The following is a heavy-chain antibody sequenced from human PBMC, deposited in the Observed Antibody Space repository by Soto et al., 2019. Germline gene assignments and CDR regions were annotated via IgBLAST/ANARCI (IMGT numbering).Heavy chain of an antibody. CDR1: RFTFKNYG. CDR2: IAKDGQTK. Sequence: QVQLVESGGGVVQPGTSLRLSCAASRFTFKNYGMHWVRQVAGKGLEWVAVIAKDGQTKHYADSVKGRFTISRDNSKDRLYLEMNGLRVEDTAVYYCARKPETGTTVPFDYWGQGTLVTVSS. D-gene: IGHD1-1*01. V-gene: IGHV3-30*13. CDR3: ARKPETGTTVPFDY. J-gene: IGHJ4*02.